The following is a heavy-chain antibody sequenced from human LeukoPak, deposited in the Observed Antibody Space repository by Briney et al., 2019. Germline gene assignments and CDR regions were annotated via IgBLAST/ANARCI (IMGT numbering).Heavy chain of an antibody. V-gene: IGHV1-18*01. CDR1: GYTFTHYG. CDR2: ISAYNGDT. J-gene: IGHJ4*02. Sequence: ASVKVSCKTSGYTFTHYGISWVRQAPGQGLEWVGWISAYNGDTKYAQSFQDKVTMTTDTSTSTAYMELRSLTSDDTAVYYCARLAPISAMAFFDYWGQGTLVTVSS. CDR3: ARLAPISAMAFFDY. D-gene: IGHD5-18*01.